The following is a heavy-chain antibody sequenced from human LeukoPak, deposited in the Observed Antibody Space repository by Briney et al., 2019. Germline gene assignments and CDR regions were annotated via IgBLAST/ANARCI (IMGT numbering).Heavy chain of an antibody. V-gene: IGHV1-18*01. D-gene: IGHD3-9*01. CDR2: ISAYNGNT. Sequence: ASVKVSCKASGYTFTSYGISWVRQAPGQGLEWMGWISAYNGNTNYAQKLQGRVTMTTDTSTSTAYMELGSLRSDDTAVYYCARVTRGLRYFDDDAFDIWGQGTMVTVSS. CDR1: GYTFTSYG. J-gene: IGHJ3*02. CDR3: ARVTRGLRYFDDDAFDI.